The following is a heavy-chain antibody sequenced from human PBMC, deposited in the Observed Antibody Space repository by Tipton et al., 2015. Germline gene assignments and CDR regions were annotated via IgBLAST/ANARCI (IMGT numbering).Heavy chain of an antibody. CDR2: IYYSGST. V-gene: IGHV4-59*01. CDR3: ARVGSSSSWYPFDY. Sequence: TLSLTCTVSGGSISSYSWSWIRQPPGKGLEWIGYIYYSGSTNYNPSLKSRVTISVDTSKNQFSLKLISVTAADTAVYYCARVGSSSSWYPFDYWGQGTLVTVSS. J-gene: IGHJ4*02. D-gene: IGHD6-13*01. CDR1: GGSISSYS.